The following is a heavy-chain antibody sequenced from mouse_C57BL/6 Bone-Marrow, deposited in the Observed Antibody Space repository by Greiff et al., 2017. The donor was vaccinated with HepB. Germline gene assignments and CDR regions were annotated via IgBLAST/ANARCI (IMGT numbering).Heavy chain of an antibody. V-gene: IGHV1-55*01. CDR1: GFTFTSYW. Sequence: VQLQQSGADLVKPGASVKISCTASGFTFTSYWIPWVRQTPGQGLEWIGDICPGGGSTNYQEMVKSKATLTADTSSNTAYMQLSSLTSEDSAVYYCVYYDYDGYDFDYWGQGTTVTVSS. J-gene: IGHJ2*01. CDR2: ICPGGGST. CDR3: VYYDYDGYDFDY. D-gene: IGHD2-4*01.